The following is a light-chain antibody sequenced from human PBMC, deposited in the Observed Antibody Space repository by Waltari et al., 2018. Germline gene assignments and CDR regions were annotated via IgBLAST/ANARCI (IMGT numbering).Light chain of an antibody. CDR3: QAWDSSAAGV. V-gene: IGLV3-1*01. CDR1: ELGDNY. J-gene: IGLJ1*01. CDR2: QDS. Sequence: SYELTQPPSVSVSPGQPATITCSGDELGDNYVCWYQQKPGQSPVLVIYQDSWRPSGIPERFSGSNSGNTATLTIGGTQAMDEADYYCQAWDSSAAGVFGPGTKVTVL.